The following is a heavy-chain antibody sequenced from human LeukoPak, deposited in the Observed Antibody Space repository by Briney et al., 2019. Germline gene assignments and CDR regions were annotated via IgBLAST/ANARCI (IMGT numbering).Heavy chain of an antibody. V-gene: IGHV4-38-2*01. D-gene: IGHD2-15*01. CDR1: GYSISSGYY. J-gene: IGHJ4*02. Sequence: SSETLSLTCAVSGYSISSGYYWGWIRQPPGKGLEWIGSIYHSGSTYYNPSLKSRVTISVGTSKNQFSLKLSSVTAADTAVYYCARQYCSGGSCYIGYWGQGTLVTVSS. CDR3: ARQYCSGGSCYIGY. CDR2: IYHSGST.